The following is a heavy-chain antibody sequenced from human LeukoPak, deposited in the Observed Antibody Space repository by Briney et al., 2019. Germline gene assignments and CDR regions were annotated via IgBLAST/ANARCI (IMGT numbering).Heavy chain of an antibody. CDR2: ISSSGT. Sequence: SETLSLTCTVSGGSVSSGGDYWSWIRQPPGKGLEWIGYISSSGTNYNPSLKSRVTISVDTSKNQFSLKLRSATTADTALYYCARGADSSGYYSIFYFDYWGQGTLVTVSS. D-gene: IGHD3-22*01. CDR3: ARGADSSGYYSIFYFDY. CDR1: GGSVSSGGDY. J-gene: IGHJ4*02. V-gene: IGHV4-61*08.